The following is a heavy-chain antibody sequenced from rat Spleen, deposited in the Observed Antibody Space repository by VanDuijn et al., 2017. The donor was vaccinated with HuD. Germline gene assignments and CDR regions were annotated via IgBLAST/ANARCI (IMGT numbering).Heavy chain of an antibody. CDR1: GFTFSNYG. Sequence: EVQLVESGGGLVQPGRSLKLSCAASGFTFSNYGIHWIRQAPTKGLEWVATISYDGSSTYYRDSVKGRFTISRDNAKSTLYLQMDSLRSEDTATYYCARHGAYDGYSYYVMDAWGQGASVTVSS. V-gene: IGHV5-29*01. J-gene: IGHJ4*01. CDR3: ARHGAYDGYSYYVMDA. CDR2: ISYDGSST. D-gene: IGHD1-12*03.